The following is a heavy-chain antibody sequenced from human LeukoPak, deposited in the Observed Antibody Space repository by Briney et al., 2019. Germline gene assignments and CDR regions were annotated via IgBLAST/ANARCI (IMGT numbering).Heavy chain of an antibody. CDR2: FSYSGST. D-gene: IGHD5/OR15-5a*01. CDR1: GASIDTYY. J-gene: IGHJ4*02. CDR3: ACLSVSHNNYFDY. V-gene: IGHV4-59*08. Sequence: PSETLSLTCTVSGASIDTYYWTWIRQPPGKGLEWIGDFSYSGSTSYSPSLKSRVTISVDTSKNQISLKLTSATAADTAFYYCACLSVSHNNYFDYGGQGILVTVSS.